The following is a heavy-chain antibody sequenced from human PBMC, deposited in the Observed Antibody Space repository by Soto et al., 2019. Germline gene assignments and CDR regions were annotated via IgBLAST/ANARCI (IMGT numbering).Heavy chain of an antibody. CDR3: ARGPAQYDYVWGSYRFMDV. CDR1: GGTFSSYA. CDR2: IVPIFGTA. J-gene: IGHJ6*02. V-gene: IGHV1-69*13. Sequence: SVKVSCKASGGTFSSYAISWVRQAPGQGLEWMGGIVPIFGTANYAQKFQGRVTITADESTSTAYMELSSLRSEDTAVYYCARGPAQYDYVWGSYRFMDVWGQGTTVTVSS. D-gene: IGHD3-16*02.